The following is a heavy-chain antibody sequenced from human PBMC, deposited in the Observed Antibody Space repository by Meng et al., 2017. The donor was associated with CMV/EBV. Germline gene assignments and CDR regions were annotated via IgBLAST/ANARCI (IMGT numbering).Heavy chain of an antibody. J-gene: IGHJ6*02. CDR2: ISAYNGNT. CDR1: GYTFTSYG. CDR3: ARVRDIVVVPAAKRQPYYYYGMDV. V-gene: IGHV1-18*01. Sequence: ASVKVSCKASGYTFTSYGISWVRQAPGQGLEWMGWISAYNGNTNYAQKLQGRVTMTTETSTSTAFMELRSLRSDDTAVYYCARVRDIVVVPAAKRQPYYYYGMDVWGQGTTVTVSS. D-gene: IGHD2-2*01.